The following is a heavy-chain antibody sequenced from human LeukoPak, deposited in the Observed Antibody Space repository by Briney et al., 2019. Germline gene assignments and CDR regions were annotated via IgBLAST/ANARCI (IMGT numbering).Heavy chain of an antibody. V-gene: IGHV4-34*01. CDR1: GGSFSGYY. J-gene: IGHJ3*02. CDR3: ARVLGYCSSTSCYIRLSYAFDI. Sequence: SETLSLTCAAYGGSFSGYYWSWIRQPPGKGLEWIGEINHSGSTNYNPSLKSRVTISVDTSKNQFSLKLSSVTAADTAVYYCARVLGYCSSTSCYIRLSYAFDIWGQGTMVTVSS. D-gene: IGHD2-2*02. CDR2: INHSGST.